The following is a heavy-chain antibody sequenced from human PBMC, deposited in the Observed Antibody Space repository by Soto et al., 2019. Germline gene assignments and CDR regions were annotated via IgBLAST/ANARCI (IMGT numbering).Heavy chain of an antibody. CDR2: INPSGDST. V-gene: IGHV1-46*01. CDR3: ARATRSGSPHFDH. D-gene: IGHD5-12*01. CDR1: GYTFSNYY. J-gene: IGHJ4*02. Sequence: ASVKVSCKGAGYTFSNYYMHWVRQAPGQGLEWMGIINPSGDSTSYEQEFQGRVTMTRETSTSTLYMELSSLRSEDTAVYYCARATRSGSPHFDHWGQGTLVTVSS.